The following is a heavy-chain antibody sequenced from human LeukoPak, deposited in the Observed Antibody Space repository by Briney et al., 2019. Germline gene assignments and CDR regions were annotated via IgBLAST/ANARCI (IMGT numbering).Heavy chain of an antibody. V-gene: IGHV1-24*01. CDR2: FDPEDGET. D-gene: IGHD2-2*01. J-gene: IGHJ4*02. CDR1: GYSFTSYD. CDR3: ATAALYCSSTSCFDY. Sequence: ASVKVSCKASGYSFTSYDINWVRQAPGKGLEWMGGFDPEDGETIYAQKFQGRVTMTEDTSTDTAYMELSSLRSEDTAVYYCATAALYCSSTSCFDYWGQGTLVTVSS.